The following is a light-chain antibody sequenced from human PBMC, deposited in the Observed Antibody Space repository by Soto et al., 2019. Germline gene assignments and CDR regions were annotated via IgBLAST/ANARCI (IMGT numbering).Light chain of an antibody. Sequence: QSVLTQPPLVSGAPGQRVTISCTGSSSNIGAGYDVHWYQQLPGTAPKLLIYGNSNRPSGVPDRFSGSKSGTSASLATTGLQAEDEADYYCQSYDSSLSGSYVFGTGTKVTVL. CDR1: SSNIGAGYD. CDR3: QSYDSSLSGSYV. CDR2: GNS. J-gene: IGLJ1*01. V-gene: IGLV1-40*01.